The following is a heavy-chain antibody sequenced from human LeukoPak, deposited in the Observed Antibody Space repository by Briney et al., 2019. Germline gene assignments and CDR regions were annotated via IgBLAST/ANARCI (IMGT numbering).Heavy chain of an antibody. CDR1: GFTVSSNY. CDR2: IYSGGST. CDR3: ARDGYSSSWYPRNYYYYYGMDV. Sequence: PGGSLRLSCAASGFTVSSNYMSWVRQAPGKGLEWVSVIYSGGSTYYADSVKGRFTISRDNSKNTLYLQMNSLRAEDTAVYYCARDGYSSSWYPRNYYYYYGMDVWGQGTTVTVSS. V-gene: IGHV3-66*01. D-gene: IGHD6-13*01. J-gene: IGHJ6*02.